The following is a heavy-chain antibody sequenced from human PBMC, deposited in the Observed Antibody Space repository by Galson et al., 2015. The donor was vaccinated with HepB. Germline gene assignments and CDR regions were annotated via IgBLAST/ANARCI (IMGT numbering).Heavy chain of an antibody. CDR2: INHSGST. D-gene: IGHD2-15*01. Sequence: ETLSLTCAVYGGSFSGNYWSWIRQPPGKGLEWIGEINHSGSTTYNPSLKSRVTISVDTSKNQLSLKLSSVTAADTAMYYCAGGQSGKGGIPPWFDPWGQGTLVTVSS. J-gene: IGHJ5*02. CDR3: AGGQSGKGGIPPWFDP. V-gene: IGHV4-34*01. CDR1: GGSFSGNY.